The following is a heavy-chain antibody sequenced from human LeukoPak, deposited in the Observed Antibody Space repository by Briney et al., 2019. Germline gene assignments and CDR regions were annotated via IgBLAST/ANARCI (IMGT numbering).Heavy chain of an antibody. CDR1: GYTFTSYD. D-gene: IGHD3-16*02. V-gene: IGHV1-8*01. CDR3: ARRGHDYVWGSYRTLYY. J-gene: IGHJ4*02. Sequence: ASVKASCKASGYTFTSYDINWVRQATGQGLEWMGWVNPNSGNTGYAQKFQGRVTMTRNTSISTACMELSSLRSEDTAVYYCARRGHDYVWGSYRTLYYWGQGTLVTVSS. CDR2: VNPNSGNT.